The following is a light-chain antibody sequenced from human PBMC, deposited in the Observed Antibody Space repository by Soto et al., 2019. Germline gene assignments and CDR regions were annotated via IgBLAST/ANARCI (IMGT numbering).Light chain of an antibody. J-gene: IGKJ1*01. V-gene: IGKV1-8*01. CDR3: QQYYSNPRT. Sequence: AIRLTQSPSSLSASTGDRVTITCRASQGISSDLAWYQQKPGKAPKLLIYAASTLQSGVPSRFSGSGSGTDFTLTISCLQSEDFAPSYCQQYYSNPRTFGQGTKVDIK. CDR2: AAS. CDR1: QGISSD.